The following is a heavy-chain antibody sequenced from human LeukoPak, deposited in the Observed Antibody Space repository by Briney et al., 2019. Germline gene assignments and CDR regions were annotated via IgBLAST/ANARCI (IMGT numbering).Heavy chain of an antibody. CDR1: GFTFSSNY. CDR3: ARVDYVYYYYGMDV. Sequence: GGSLRLSCAASGFTFSSNYMSWVRQAPGKGLEWVSVIYSGGSTYYADSVKGRFTISRDNSKNTLYLQMNSLRAEDTAVYYCARVDYVYYYYGMDVWGQGTTVTVSS. D-gene: IGHD3-16*01. J-gene: IGHJ6*02. CDR2: IYSGGST. V-gene: IGHV3-66*01.